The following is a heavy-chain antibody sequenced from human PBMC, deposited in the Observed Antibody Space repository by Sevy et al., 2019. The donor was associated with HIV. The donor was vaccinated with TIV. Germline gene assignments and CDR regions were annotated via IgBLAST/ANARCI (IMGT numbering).Heavy chain of an antibody. D-gene: IGHD2-2*01. J-gene: IGHJ4*02. CDR3: TRVGGFYAQGFDA. Sequence: SETLSLTCSVFGASFSDYYWSWIRQPPGKGLEWIGEIHQTGSTNYNPSLRSRVNISVDRSKNQFSLNLRSVTAADTAVYFCTRVGGFYAQGFDAWGQGTLVTVSS. CDR1: GASFSDYY. CDR2: IHQTGST. V-gene: IGHV4-34*01.